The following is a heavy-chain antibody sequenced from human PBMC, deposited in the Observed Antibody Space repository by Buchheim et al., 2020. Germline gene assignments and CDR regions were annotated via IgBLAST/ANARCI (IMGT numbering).Heavy chain of an antibody. J-gene: IGHJ6*02. Sequence: QVQLQESGPGLVKPSQTLSLTCTVSGGSISSGGYYWSWIRQHPGKGLEWIGYIYYSGSTYYNPSLKSRVTISVDTSKNQFSLKLSSVTAADTAVYNCARDGLVAAAPSQGDYYYGMDVWGQGTT. CDR1: GGSISSGGYY. V-gene: IGHV4-31*03. D-gene: IGHD6-13*01. CDR3: ARDGLVAAAPSQGDYYYGMDV. CDR2: IYYSGST.